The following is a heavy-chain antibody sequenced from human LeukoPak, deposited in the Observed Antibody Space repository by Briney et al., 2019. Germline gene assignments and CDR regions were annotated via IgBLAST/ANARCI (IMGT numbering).Heavy chain of an antibody. CDR1: DGPISSYY. V-gene: IGHV4-59*08. CDR3: ARHVVGYYDTLTDYYHSYYYMDV. D-gene: IGHD3-9*01. Sequence: KPSETLTLTCTVPDGPISSYYWSWIRKPPGKGLGGMGNIYYSGSTNYKASLNSRVTISVDTCKNLLSPKLSSGTAPATAAYYSARHVVGYYDTLTDYYHSYYYMDVWGKGTTVTVS. J-gene: IGHJ6*03. CDR2: IYYSGST.